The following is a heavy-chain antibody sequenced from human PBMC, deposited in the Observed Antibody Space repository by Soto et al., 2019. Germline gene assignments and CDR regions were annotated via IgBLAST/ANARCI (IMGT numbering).Heavy chain of an antibody. D-gene: IGHD2-2*01. CDR2: IWYDGSNK. Sequence: GGSLRLSCAASGFTFSSYGMHWVRQAPGKGLEWVAVIWYDGSNKYYADSVKGRFTISRDNSKNTLYLQMNSLRAEDTAVYYCARVDSYCSSTSCYPIWGQGTMVTVSS. CDR3: ARVDSYCSSTSCYPI. V-gene: IGHV3-33*01. J-gene: IGHJ3*02. CDR1: GFTFSSYG.